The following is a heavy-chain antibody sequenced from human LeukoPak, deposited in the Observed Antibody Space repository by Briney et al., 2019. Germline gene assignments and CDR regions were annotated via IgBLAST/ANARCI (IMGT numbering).Heavy chain of an antibody. CDR2: LYTDDRP. D-gene: IGHD3-16*01. CDR1: GVTVSSNY. V-gene: IGHV3-53*01. J-gene: IGHJ4*02. CDR3: AKIPQVATYTVPNFDF. Sequence: PGGSLRLSCAASGVTVSSNYMTWVRQAPGKGLEWVSLLYTDDRPFYADSVTGRFTISRDNSKNTLYLQMNSLRAEDTAVYYCAKIPQVATYTVPNFDFWGQGTLVTVSS.